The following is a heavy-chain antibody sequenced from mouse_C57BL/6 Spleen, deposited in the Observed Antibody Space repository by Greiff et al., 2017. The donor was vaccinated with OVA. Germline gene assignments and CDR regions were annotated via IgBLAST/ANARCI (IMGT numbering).Heavy chain of an antibody. CDR1: GYTFTSYW. D-gene: IGHD1-1*01. CDR3: ARPNYYGSSYWYFDV. Sequence: QVQLQQPGTELVKPGASVKLSCKASGYTFTSYWMHWVKQRPGQGLEWIGNINPSNGGTNYNEKFKSKATLTVDKSSITAYMQLSSLTSEDSAVYYCARPNYYGSSYWYFDVWGTGTTVTVSS. CDR2: INPSNGGT. J-gene: IGHJ1*03. V-gene: IGHV1-53*01.